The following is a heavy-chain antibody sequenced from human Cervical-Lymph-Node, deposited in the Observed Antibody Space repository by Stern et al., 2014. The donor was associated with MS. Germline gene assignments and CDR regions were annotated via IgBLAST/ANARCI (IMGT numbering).Heavy chain of an antibody. CDR2: ISAYNGDT. V-gene: IGHV1-18*04. CDR3: ARDSHDYYRYGMDV. CDR1: GYTFTSNG. Sequence: MQLVESGAEVKKPGASVKVSCEASGYTFTSNGITWMRQAPGQGLEWGGWISAYNGDTKHAQKLQGRVTMTTDTSTSTAYMELRSLRSDDTAVYYCARDSHDYYRYGMDVWGQGTTVTVSS. J-gene: IGHJ6*02.